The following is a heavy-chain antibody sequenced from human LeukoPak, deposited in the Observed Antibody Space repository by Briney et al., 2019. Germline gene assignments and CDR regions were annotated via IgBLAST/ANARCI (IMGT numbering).Heavy chain of an antibody. D-gene: IGHD1/OR15-1a*01. J-gene: IGHJ6*02. V-gene: IGHV3-23*01. CDR2: ISGTGGST. Sequence: GGSLRLSCAASGFTFSSYAMSWVRQAPGTGLEWVSGISGTGGSTYYADSVKGRFTISRDNSKNTLYLQMNSLRTEDTAVYYCGRIAINANNGMDVWGQGTTVTVSS. CDR3: GRIAINANNGMDV. CDR1: GFTFSSYA.